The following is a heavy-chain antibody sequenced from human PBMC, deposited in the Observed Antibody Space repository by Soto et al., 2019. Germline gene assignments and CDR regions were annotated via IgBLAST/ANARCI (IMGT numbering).Heavy chain of an antibody. CDR1: GYSFTSYW. CDR2: IDPSDSYT. D-gene: IGHD3-3*01. V-gene: IGHV5-10-1*01. CDR3: ARHYPYYDFLSCSPHRGKAYYYYCMDV. J-gene: IGHJ6*02. Sequence: LGESLKISCKGSGYSFTSYWISWVRQMPGKGLEWMGRIDPSDSYTNYSPSFQGHVTISADKSISTAYLQWSSLKASDTAMYYCARHYPYYDFLSCSPHRGKAYYYYCMDVWGQGTTVPVSS.